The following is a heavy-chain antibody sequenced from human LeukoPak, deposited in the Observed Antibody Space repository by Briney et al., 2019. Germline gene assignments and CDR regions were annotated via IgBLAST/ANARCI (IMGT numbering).Heavy chain of an antibody. V-gene: IGHV1-2*02. CDR1: GYTFTGYY. CDR3: ATSLGYDFWSGYYFDY. Sequence: GASVKVSCKASGYTFTGYYMHWVRQAPGQGLEWMGWINPNSGGTNYAQKFQGRVTMTRDTSISTAYIELSRLRSDDTAVYYCATSLGYDFWSGYYFDYWGQGTLVTVSS. CDR2: INPNSGGT. D-gene: IGHD3-3*01. J-gene: IGHJ4*02.